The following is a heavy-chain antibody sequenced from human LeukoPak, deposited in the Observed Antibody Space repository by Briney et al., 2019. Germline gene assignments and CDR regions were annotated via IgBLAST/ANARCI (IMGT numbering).Heavy chain of an antibody. V-gene: IGHV1-69*13. CDR3: ARSTVLMVYAISWFDP. D-gene: IGHD2-8*01. Sequence: GASVKVSCKASGGTFSSYAISWVRQAPGQGLEWMGGIIPIFGTANYAQKFQGRVTITANESTSTAYMELSSLRSEDTAVYYCARSTVLMVYAISWFDPWGQGTLVTVSS. CDR1: GGTFSSYA. CDR2: IIPIFGTA. J-gene: IGHJ5*02.